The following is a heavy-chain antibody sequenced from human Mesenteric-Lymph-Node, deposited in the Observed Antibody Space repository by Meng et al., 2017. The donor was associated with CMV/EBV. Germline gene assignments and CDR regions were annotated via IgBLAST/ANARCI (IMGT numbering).Heavy chain of an antibody. Sequence: SLKISCTGSGFTFADFAMQWVRQAPGQGLEWVSGIGWNSGTIGYADSVKGRFTISRDNAKDSLHLQMNNLRTEDTALYYCVKALRGYYYYGMDVWGQGTTVTVSS. CDR3: VKALRGYYYYGMDV. CDR1: GFTFADFA. J-gene: IGHJ6*02. D-gene: IGHD2-8*01. CDR2: IGWNSGTI. V-gene: IGHV3-9*01.